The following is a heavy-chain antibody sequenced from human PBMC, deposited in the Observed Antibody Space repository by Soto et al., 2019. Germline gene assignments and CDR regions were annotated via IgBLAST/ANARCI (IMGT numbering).Heavy chain of an antibody. J-gene: IGHJ4*02. CDR1: GFSLSTSGMC. V-gene: IGHV2-70*11. CDR2: IDWDDDK. CDR3: ARSVVPAAMPEYYFDY. D-gene: IGHD2-2*01. Sequence: SGPTLVNPTQTLTLTCTFSGFSLSTSGMCVSWIRQPPGKALEWLARIDWDDDKYYSTSLKARLTISKDTSKNQVVLTMTNMDPVDTATYYCARSVVPAAMPEYYFDYWGQGTLVTVS.